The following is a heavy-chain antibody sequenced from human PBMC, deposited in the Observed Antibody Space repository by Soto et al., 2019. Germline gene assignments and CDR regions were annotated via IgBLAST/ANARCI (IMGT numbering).Heavy chain of an antibody. J-gene: IGHJ4*02. CDR2: ISAYNGDT. Sequence: ASVKVSCKASCYTFNTYGVTWVRQAPGQGLEWMGWISAYNGDTKYAQNFQGRVTMTTDTSTSTAYMELRSLRSDDTAVYYCARGLTGTDYWGQGTLVTVSS. D-gene: IGHD1-20*01. CDR1: CYTFNTYG. V-gene: IGHV1-18*01. CDR3: ARGLTGTDY.